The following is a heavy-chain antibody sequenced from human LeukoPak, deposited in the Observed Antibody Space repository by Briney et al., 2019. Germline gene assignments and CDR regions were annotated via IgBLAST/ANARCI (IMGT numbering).Heavy chain of an antibody. D-gene: IGHD6-19*01. CDR2: ISRRDSYI. J-gene: IGHJ6*04. CDR3: ARGHSSGWANYYYYYGMDV. V-gene: IGHV3-21*01. Sequence: GGSLRLSCAVSGFTFSSYSMNWVRQAPGKGLEWVSCISRRDSYIHYADSVKGRFTISRDNAKNSLYLQMDSLRAEDTAVYYCARGHSSGWANYYYYYGMDVWGKGTTVTVSS. CDR1: GFTFSSYS.